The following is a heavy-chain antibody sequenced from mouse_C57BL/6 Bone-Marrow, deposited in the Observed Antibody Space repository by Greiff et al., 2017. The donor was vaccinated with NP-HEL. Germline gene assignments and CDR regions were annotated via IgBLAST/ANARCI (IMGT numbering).Heavy chain of an antibody. CDR3: ARSPYYDGSRTYYAMDY. D-gene: IGHD1-1*01. CDR2: IWSGGST. CDR1: GFSLTSYG. V-gene: IGHV2-2*01. J-gene: IGHJ4*01. Sequence: QVQLKESGPGLVQPSQSLSITCTVSGFSLTSYGVHWVRQSPGKGLEWLGVIWSGGSTDYNAAFISRLSISKDNSKSQVFFKMNSLQADDTAIYYCARSPYYDGSRTYYAMDYWGQGTSVTVSS.